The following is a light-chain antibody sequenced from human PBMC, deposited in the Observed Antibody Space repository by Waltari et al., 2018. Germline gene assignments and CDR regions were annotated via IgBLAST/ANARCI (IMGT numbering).Light chain of an antibody. Sequence: DIVMTQSPESLAVSLGERATINCKSSLSLLYNSNNKNYLAWYQQKPGQPPKLLIYWASTRESGVPERFSGSGSRTDFTLTISSPQAEDVAVYFCQQYYNTPLTFGPGTKVDVK. V-gene: IGKV4-1*01. CDR2: WAS. CDR3: QQYYNTPLT. J-gene: IGKJ3*01. CDR1: LSLLYNSNNKNY.